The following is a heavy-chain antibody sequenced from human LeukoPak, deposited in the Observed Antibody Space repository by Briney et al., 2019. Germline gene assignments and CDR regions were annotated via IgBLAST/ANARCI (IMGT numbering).Heavy chain of an antibody. CDR1: GYTFTSYY. Sequence: ASVKVSCKASGYTFTSYYMHWVRQAPGQGLEWMGIINPSGGSTSYAQKFQGRVTMTRDTSTSTVYMELSSLRSEDRAVYYCAREPRRRAFDIWGQGTMVTVSS. CDR2: INPSGGST. V-gene: IGHV1-46*01. CDR3: AREPRRRAFDI. J-gene: IGHJ3*02.